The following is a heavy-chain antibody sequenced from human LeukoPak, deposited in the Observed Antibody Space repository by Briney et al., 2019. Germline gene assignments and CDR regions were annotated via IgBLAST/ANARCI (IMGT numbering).Heavy chain of an antibody. CDR3: AKDDYGMDV. J-gene: IGHJ6*02. V-gene: IGHV3-33*06. CDR1: GFTFSSYG. Sequence: GRSLRLSCAASGFTFSSYGMHWVRQAPGKGLEWVAVIWYDGSNKYYADSVKGRFTISRDNSKNTLSLQMNSLRAEDTAVYYCAKDDYGMDVWGQGTTVTVSS. CDR2: IWYDGSNK.